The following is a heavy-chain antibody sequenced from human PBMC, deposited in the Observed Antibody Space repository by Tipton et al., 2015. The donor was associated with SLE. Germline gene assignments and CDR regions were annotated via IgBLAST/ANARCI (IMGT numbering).Heavy chain of an antibody. J-gene: IGHJ3*02. D-gene: IGHD5-18*01. CDR1: GGSISSSSYY. CDR2: IYYSGTT. Sequence: TLSLTCTVSGGSISSSSYYWGWIRQPPGKGLEWIGSIYYSGTTYYNPSLKSRVTISVDTSKNQFSLKLSSVAAADTAVYYCASNSNAFDIWGQGTMVTVSS. CDR3: ASNSNAFDI. V-gene: IGHV4-39*01.